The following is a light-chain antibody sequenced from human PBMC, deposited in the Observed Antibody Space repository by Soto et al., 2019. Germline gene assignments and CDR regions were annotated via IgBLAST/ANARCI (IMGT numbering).Light chain of an antibody. CDR1: SSDVGSHNL. CDR3: CSYAGSSTSYV. J-gene: IGLJ1*01. V-gene: IGLV2-23*01. CDR2: EGS. Sequence: QSVLTQSASVSGSPGQSITISCTGTSSDVGSHNLVSWYQQHPGKAPKLMIYEGSKRPSGVSNRFSGSKSGNTASLTISGLQAEDEADYYCCSYAGSSTSYVFGTGTKLTVL.